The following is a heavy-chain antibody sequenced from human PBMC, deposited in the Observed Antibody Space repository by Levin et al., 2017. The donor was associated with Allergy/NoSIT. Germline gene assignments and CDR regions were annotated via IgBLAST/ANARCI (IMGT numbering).Heavy chain of an antibody. CDR2: ISYDESNK. V-gene: IGHV3-30*18. J-gene: IGHJ4*02. D-gene: IGHD3-10*01. CDR3: AKEGGPYGSGSYCFGYFDY. Sequence: GGSLRLSCAASGFTFSSYGMHWVRQAPGKGLEWVAVISYDESNKYYADSVKGRFTISRDNSKNTLYLQMNSLRAEDMAVYYCAKEGGPYGSGSYCFGYFDYWGQGTLVTVSS. CDR1: GFTFSSYG.